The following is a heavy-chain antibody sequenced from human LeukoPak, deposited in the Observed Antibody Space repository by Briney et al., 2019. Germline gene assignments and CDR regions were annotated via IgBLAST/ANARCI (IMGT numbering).Heavy chain of an antibody. CDR3: STETYSSGYHYFES. D-gene: IGHD5-18*01. CDR1: KFTFGAYS. CDR2: ISHSGTPT. J-gene: IGHJ4*02. V-gene: IGHV3-21*01. Sequence: GGSLRLSCAASKFTFGAYSMNWVRQAPGKGLEWVSSISHSGTPTYYADSVRGRFTISRDNAKNSLYLQMNTLRAEDTAVYFCSTETYSSGYHYFESWGQGTLVTVSS.